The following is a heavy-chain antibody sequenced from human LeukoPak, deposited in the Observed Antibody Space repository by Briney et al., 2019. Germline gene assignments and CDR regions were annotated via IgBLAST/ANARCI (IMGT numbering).Heavy chain of an antibody. CDR2: ISGRDGRT. CDR3: STSPSFGSSWYQFNY. D-gene: IGHD6-13*01. CDR1: GFTCSSYA. J-gene: IGHJ4*02. Sequence: GGSLRPSCAASGFTCSSYAMSWVRQAPGRGLEWVSAISGRDGRTYYTDSVKGRFTISRDNSRDTLYLQMNSLRAEDTAVYYCSTSPSFGSSWYQFNYWGQGTLVTVSS. V-gene: IGHV3-23*01.